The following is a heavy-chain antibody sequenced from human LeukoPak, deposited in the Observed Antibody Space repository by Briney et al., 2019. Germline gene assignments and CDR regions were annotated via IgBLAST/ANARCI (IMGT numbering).Heavy chain of an antibody. D-gene: IGHD6-6*01. CDR2: ISYDGSNK. CDR3: ARDGGIAALPFDY. V-gene: IGHV3-30-3*01. Sequence: GGSLRLSCAASGFTFSSYAMHWVRQAPGKGLEWVAVISYDGSNKYYADSVKGRFTISRDNSKNTLYLQMNSLRAEDTAVYYCARDGGIAALPFDYWGQGTLVTVSS. J-gene: IGHJ4*02. CDR1: GFTFSSYA.